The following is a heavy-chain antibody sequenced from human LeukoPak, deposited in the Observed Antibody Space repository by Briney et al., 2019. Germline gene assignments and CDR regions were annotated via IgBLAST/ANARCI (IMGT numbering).Heavy chain of an antibody. CDR1: GFIFPNYV. CDR3: AKGTLNPETNFQH. V-gene: IGHV3-23*01. CDR2: ISGSGGNT. D-gene: IGHD1-14*01. Sequence: GGSLRLSCAASGFIFPNYVMSWVRQAPGKGLEWVSAISGSGGNTYYADSVKGRFTISRDNAKNSLYLQMNSLRAEDTALYYCAKGTLNPETNFQHWGQGTLVTVSS. J-gene: IGHJ1*01.